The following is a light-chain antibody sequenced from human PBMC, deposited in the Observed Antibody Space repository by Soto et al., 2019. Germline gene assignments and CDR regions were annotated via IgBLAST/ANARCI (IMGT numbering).Light chain of an antibody. Sequence: DIQLTQSPSFLSASVVDRVTTTYRASQSISSYLAWYQQKPGEAPKFLIYAASTLRGGVPSRFSGSGSGTEFTLTISSLQPEDFATYYCQGLNDYPITFGQGTRLEIK. J-gene: IGKJ5*01. CDR3: QGLNDYPIT. CDR1: QSISSY. V-gene: IGKV1-9*01. CDR2: AAS.